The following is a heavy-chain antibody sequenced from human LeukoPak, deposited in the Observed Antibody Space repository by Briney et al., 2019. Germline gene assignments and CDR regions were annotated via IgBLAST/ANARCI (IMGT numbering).Heavy chain of an antibody. CDR3: VREGSQGV. J-gene: IGHJ6*04. CDR1: GGSISSGSYY. V-gene: IGHV4-61*02. Sequence: TSETLSLTCTVSGGSISSGSYYWSWIRQPAGKGLEWIGRIYTSGSTNCNPSLKSRVTISADTSKNQFSLKVSSVTAADTAVYYCVREGSQGVWGKGTTVTISS. CDR2: IYTSGST.